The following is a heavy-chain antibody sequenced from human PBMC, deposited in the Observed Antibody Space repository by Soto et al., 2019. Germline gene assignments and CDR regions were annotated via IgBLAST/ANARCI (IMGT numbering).Heavy chain of an antibody. CDR2: ISTAGDT. Sequence: EVQLVESGGGLVQPGGSLRLSCAASGFTFSSYDMHWVRQATGKGLEWVSAISTAGDTYYPGSVKGRFTISRENAKNSLYLQMNSLRAEDTAVYYCARGGDYCSSTSCSRTQFDPWGQGTLVTVSS. V-gene: IGHV3-13*01. J-gene: IGHJ5*02. CDR1: GFTFSSYD. D-gene: IGHD2-2*01. CDR3: ARGGDYCSSTSCSRTQFDP.